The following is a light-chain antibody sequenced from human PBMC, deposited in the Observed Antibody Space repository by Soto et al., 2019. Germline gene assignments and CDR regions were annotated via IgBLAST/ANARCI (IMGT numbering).Light chain of an antibody. CDR3: QPYNNWLGP. V-gene: IGKV3-15*01. J-gene: IGKJ1*01. CDR2: GAS. Sequence: EIVMTQTPASLSVSPGERATLSCRASQSVSSNLAWYQQKPGQAPRLLIYGASTRATGIPARFSGSGSGTEFTLTISSLQSEDFAVDYCQPYNNWLGPFGQGTKVDIK. CDR1: QSVSSN.